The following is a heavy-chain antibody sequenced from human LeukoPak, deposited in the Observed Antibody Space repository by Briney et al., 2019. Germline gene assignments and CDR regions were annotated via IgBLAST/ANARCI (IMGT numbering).Heavy chain of an antibody. J-gene: IGHJ3*02. V-gene: IGHV3-7*01. CDR3: ARMYCSSTSCYTDAFDM. D-gene: IGHD2-2*02. CDR1: GFTFSRYW. CDR2: IKQDGSEI. Sequence: TGGSLRLSCTASGFTFSRYWMSWVRQAPVKGLEWVANIKQDGSEIYYVDSVKGRFTISRDNGKNSLYLQMNSLRAEDTAVYYCARMYCSSTSCYTDAFDMWGQGTMVTVSS.